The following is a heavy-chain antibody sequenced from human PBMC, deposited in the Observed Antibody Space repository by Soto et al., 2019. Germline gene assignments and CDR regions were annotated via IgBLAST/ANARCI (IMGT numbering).Heavy chain of an antibody. CDR3: ARATFFRKGYYAANDYYFFDY. CDR2: IYYSGGT. D-gene: IGHD2-15*01. V-gene: IGHV4-30-2*01. CDR1: GGSISSGGFS. J-gene: IGHJ4*02. Sequence: QLQLQESASGLVKPSQTLSLTCAVSGGSISSGGFSWTWIRQPPGKGLEFIGYIYYSGGTYYNPSLKSRVTMSVDRSKNEFSLGLSSVTAADTAVYYCARATFFRKGYYAANDYYFFDYWCQGTLGTVSS.